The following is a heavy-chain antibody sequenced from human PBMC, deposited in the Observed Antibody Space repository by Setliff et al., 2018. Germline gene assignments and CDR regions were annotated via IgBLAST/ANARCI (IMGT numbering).Heavy chain of an antibody. J-gene: IGHJ4*02. CDR1: GFTISDYW. Sequence: GESLTISCAVSGFTISDYWMHWVRQAPGKGLVWVSRLKSDGSSTLYADSVKGRFTISRDNAKNTLYLQMNSLRAEDTAVYYCARGRGSGTYYLFDNWGQGTLVTVSS. D-gene: IGHD1-26*01. V-gene: IGHV3-74*01. CDR2: LKSDGSST. CDR3: ARGRGSGTYYLFDN.